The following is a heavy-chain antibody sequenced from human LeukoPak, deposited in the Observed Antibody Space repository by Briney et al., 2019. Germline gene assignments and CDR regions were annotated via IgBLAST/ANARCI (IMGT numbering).Heavy chain of an antibody. V-gene: IGHV3-23*01. CDR1: GFTFSSYG. CDR2: ITNSGGST. Sequence: PGGSLRLSCAASGFTFSSYGMSWVRQAPGQGLEWVSAITNSGGSTYYADSAKGRFTISRDNSKNTLYLQMNSLRAEDTAVYYCAGGGYDSSGYYQYYFDFWGQGTLVTVSS. D-gene: IGHD3-22*01. J-gene: IGHJ4*02. CDR3: AGGGYDSSGYYQYYFDF.